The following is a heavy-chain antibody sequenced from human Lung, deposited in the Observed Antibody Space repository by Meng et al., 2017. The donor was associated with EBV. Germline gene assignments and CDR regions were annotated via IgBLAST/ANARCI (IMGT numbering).Heavy chain of an antibody. CDR2: ISFDGTNE. CDR3: AKDGPHYFDH. Sequence: VQVVESGGGLAQPGGSLRLAWATSGFTFNDYGIHWVRQAPGKGLEWVAVISFDGTNEYYADSVKGRFTISRDDSKNTSSLQMGALRAEDTAVYYCAKDGPHYFDHWGAGTLVTVSS. CDR1: GFTFNDYG. J-gene: IGHJ4*02. V-gene: IGHV3-30*18.